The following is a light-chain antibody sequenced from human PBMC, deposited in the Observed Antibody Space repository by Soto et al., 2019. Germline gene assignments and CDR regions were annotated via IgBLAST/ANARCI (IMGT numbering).Light chain of an antibody. V-gene: IGLV1-40*01. CDR2: DNS. CDR3: LSYDVSLRGPA. CDR1: RSNIGAGYD. J-gene: IGLJ2*01. Sequence: QSVLTQPPSLSGAPGQRVTISCTGSRSNIGAGYDVHWYQHLPGTAPKVLIFDNSNRPSGVPDRFSGSKSGTSASLAITGLQDEDEAVYYCLSYDVSLRGPAFGGGTKLTVL.